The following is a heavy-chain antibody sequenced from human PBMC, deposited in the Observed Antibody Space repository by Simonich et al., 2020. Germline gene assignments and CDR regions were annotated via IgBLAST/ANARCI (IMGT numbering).Heavy chain of an antibody. CDR3: ARHAGFAFDI. J-gene: IGHJ3*02. V-gene: IGHV4-39*01. Sequence: QLQLQESGPGLVKPSETLSLTCTVSGGSISSSSYYRGWISQPPGKGLEWIGGIDYRGSTYYNPSLKSRVTISVDTSKNQFSLKLSSVTAADTAVYYCARHAGFAFDIWGQGTMVTVSS. CDR1: GGSISSSSYY. D-gene: IGHD6-13*01. CDR2: IDYRGST.